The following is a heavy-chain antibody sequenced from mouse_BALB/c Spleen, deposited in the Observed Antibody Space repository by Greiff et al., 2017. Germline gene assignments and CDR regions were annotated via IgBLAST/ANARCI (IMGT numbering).Heavy chain of an antibody. CDR3: SGWLPLAMDY. V-gene: IGHV3-6*02. J-gene: IGHJ4*01. CDR2: ISYDGSN. CDR1: GYSITSGYY. D-gene: IGHD2-3*01. Sequence: VQLQQSGPGLVKPSQSLSLTCSVTGYSITSGYYWNWIRQFPGNKLEWMGYISYDGSNNYNPSLKNRISITRDTSKNQFFLKLNSVTTEDTATYYCSGWLPLAMDYWGQGTSVTVSS.